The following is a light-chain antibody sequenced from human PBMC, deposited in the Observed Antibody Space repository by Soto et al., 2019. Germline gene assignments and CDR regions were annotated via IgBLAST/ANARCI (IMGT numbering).Light chain of an antibody. CDR3: QQYNNWHPLT. V-gene: IGKV3D-15*01. CDR2: DAS. J-gene: IGKJ4*01. CDR1: QSVSNN. Sequence: IVLTKSAGALSLTPGERATLSCRAIQSVSNNYLAWYQQKPGQAPRLLIYDASTRATGIPARFSGSGSGTEFTLTISSLQSKDFAVYYCQQYNNWHPLTFGGGTKV.